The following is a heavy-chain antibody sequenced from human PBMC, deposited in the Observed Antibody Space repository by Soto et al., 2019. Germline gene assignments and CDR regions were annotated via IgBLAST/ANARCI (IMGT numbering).Heavy chain of an antibody. V-gene: IGHV2-5*02. Sequence: QITLKESGPTLVKPTQTLTLTCTFSGFSLSTSGVGVGWIRQPPGKALEWLALIYWDDDKRYSPSLKSRLTLTKDTSKNQVVLTMTHMDPVDTATYYCAHSLYDSVWGTNWFDPWGQGTLVTVSS. CDR1: GFSLSTSGVG. CDR2: IYWDDDK. J-gene: IGHJ5*02. D-gene: IGHD3-16*01. CDR3: AHSLYDSVWGTNWFDP.